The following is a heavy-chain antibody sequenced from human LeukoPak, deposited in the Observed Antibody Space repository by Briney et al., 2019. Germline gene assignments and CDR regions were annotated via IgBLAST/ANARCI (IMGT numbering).Heavy chain of an antibody. CDR3: TTGIVGALNFDY. V-gene: IGHV3-15*01. CDR2: IKSKTDGGTT. J-gene: IGHJ4*02. CDR1: GFTVSSNY. Sequence: PGGSLRLSCAASGFTVSSNYMSWVRQAPGKGLEWVGRIKSKTDGGTTDYAAPVKGRFTISRDDSKNTLYLQMNSLKTEDTAVYYCTTGIVGALNFDYWGQGTLVTVSS. D-gene: IGHD1-26*01.